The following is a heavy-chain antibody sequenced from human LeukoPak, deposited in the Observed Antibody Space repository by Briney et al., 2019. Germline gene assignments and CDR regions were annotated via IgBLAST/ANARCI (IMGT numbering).Heavy chain of an antibody. Sequence: PSETLSLTCTVSGGSISSYYWSWIRQPPGKGLEWIGYTYYSGSTNYNPSLKSRVTILVDSSKNQFSLKLSSVTAADTAVYYCARCDSSGYLNYYFDYWGQGTLVTVPS. CDR2: TYYSGST. V-gene: IGHV4-59*08. J-gene: IGHJ4*02. CDR3: ARCDSSGYLNYYFDY. CDR1: GGSISSYY. D-gene: IGHD3-22*01.